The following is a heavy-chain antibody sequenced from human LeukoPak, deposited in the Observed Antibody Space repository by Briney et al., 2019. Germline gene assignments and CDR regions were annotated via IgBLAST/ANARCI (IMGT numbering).Heavy chain of an antibody. CDR1: GSTFSNYA. CDR2: ISASGAST. J-gene: IGHJ4*02. CDR3: AKSSGGNCYRENILH. Sequence: GGSLRLSCAASGSTFSNYAMSWVRKAPGKALEWVSGISASGASTYNADSVKGRFTISRDNSKHTPYLQMNSLRAEDAAVYYCAKSSGGNCYRENILHWGQGTLVTVSS. V-gene: IGHV3-23*01. D-gene: IGHD2-15*01.